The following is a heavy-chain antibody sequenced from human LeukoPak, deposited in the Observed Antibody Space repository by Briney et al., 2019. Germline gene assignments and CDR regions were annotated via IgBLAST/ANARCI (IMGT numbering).Heavy chain of an antibody. D-gene: IGHD1-1*01. Sequence: TETLSLTCSVSGASFSTNYWSWIRQPPGRGLEWIGYVFDSGSTNYNPSLKSRVTISVDTSTKQFSLRLSSVTAADTAVYYCARLYQQSKWKYYYYYMDVWGKGTAVTVSS. CDR3: ARLYQQSKWKYYYYYMDV. CDR1: GASFSTNY. V-gene: IGHV4-59*01. CDR2: VFDSGST. J-gene: IGHJ6*03.